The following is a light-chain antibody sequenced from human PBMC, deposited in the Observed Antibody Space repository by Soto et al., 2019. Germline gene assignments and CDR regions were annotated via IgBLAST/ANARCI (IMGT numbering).Light chain of an antibody. V-gene: IGKV3-11*01. Sequence: PGERATLSCRASKSVSSYFAWYQQKPGQDPRLLIYDASTRAAGIPARFSGSGSGTDFTLTISSLEPEDFAVYYCQQRSDWPLTFGGGTKVEIK. CDR1: KSVSSY. J-gene: IGKJ4*01. CDR2: DAS. CDR3: QQRSDWPLT.